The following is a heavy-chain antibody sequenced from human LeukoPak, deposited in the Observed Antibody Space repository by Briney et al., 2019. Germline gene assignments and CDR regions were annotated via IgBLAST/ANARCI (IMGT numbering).Heavy chain of an antibody. CDR3: ATETYGDLRGSGAFDI. D-gene: IGHD4-17*01. CDR1: GYTFTSYY. Sequence: ASVKVSCKASGYTFTSYYMHWVRQAPGQGLEWMGIINPSGGSTSYAQKFQGRVTMTRDMSTSTVYMELSSLRSEDTAVYYCATETYGDLRGSGAFDIWGQGTMVTVSS. J-gene: IGHJ3*02. CDR2: INPSGGST. V-gene: IGHV1-46*01.